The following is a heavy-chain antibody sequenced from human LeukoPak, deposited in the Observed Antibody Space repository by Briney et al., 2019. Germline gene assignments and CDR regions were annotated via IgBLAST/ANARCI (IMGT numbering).Heavy chain of an antibody. CDR1: GGTFSSYA. CDR3: ASPMAAVRSPRGYSGYGHAFDI. J-gene: IGHJ3*02. CDR2: IIPIFGTA. D-gene: IGHD5-12*01. V-gene: IGHV1-69*01. Sequence: SVKVSCKASGGTFSSYAISWVRQAPGQGLEWMGGIIPIFGTANYAQKFQGRVTITADESTSTAYMELSSLRSEDTAVYYCASPMAAVRSPRGYSGYGHAFDIWGQGTMVTVSS.